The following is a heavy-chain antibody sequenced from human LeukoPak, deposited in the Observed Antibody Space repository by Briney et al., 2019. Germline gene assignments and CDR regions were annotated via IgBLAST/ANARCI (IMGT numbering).Heavy chain of an antibody. CDR2: MNPNSGNT. J-gene: IGHJ4*02. D-gene: IGHD2-15*01. CDR3: ARGYCSGGSCYDY. V-gene: IGHV1-8*01. Sequence: VSVKGPCKASGYTFTSYDINWVRQATGQGLEWMGWMNPNSGNTGYAQKFQGRVTMTRNTSISTAYMELSSLRSEDTAVYYCARGYCSGGSCYDYWGQGTLVTVSS. CDR1: GYTFTSYD.